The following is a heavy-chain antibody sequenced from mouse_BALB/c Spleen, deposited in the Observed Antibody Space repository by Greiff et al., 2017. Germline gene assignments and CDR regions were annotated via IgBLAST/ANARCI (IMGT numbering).Heavy chain of an antibody. CDR1: GFTFSDYY. D-gene: IGHD2-1*01. CDR3: AREHGNYGAMDY. V-gene: IGHV5-4*02. J-gene: IGHJ4*01. CDR2: ISDGGSYT. Sequence: EVMLVESGGGLVKPGGSLKLSCAASGFTFSDYYMYWVRQTPEKRLEWVATISDGGSYTYYPDSVKGRFTISRDNAKNNLYLQMSSLKSEDTAMYYCAREHGNYGAMDYWGQGTSVTVSS.